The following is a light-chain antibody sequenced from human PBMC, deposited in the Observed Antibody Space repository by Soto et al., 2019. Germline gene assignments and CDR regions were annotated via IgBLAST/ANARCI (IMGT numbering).Light chain of an antibody. Sequence: QSALTQPRSVSGSPGQSVTISCTGTSSDIDGFDYVSWYQQHPGKAPKLLISEVTNRPSGVSNRFSGSKSGATASLTISGLQADDEADYYCVSYTSRTNLVVFGTGTKLTVL. J-gene: IGLJ2*01. CDR2: EVT. CDR1: SSDIDGFDY. CDR3: VSYTSRTNLVV. V-gene: IGLV2-14*01.